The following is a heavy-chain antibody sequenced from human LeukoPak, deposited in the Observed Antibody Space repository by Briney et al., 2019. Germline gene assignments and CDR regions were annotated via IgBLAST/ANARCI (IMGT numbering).Heavy chain of an antibody. CDR2: IRYDGSNK. J-gene: IGHJ4*02. CDR3: AKDSSAYESSGYYYDY. Sequence: PGGSLRLSCAAPGFTFSIYGMHWVRQAPGKGQEWVAFIRYDGSNKYYADSVKGRFTISRDNSKNTLYLQMNSLRVDDTAVYYCAKDSSAYESSGYYYDYWGQGTLVPVSS. V-gene: IGHV3-30*02. CDR1: GFTFSIYG. D-gene: IGHD3-22*01.